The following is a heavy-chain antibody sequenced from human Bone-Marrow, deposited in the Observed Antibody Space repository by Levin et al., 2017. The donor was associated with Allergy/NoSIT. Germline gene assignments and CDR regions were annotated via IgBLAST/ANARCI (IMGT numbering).Heavy chain of an antibody. CDR2: TRSFHGGT. J-gene: IGHJ4*02. CDR1: EYTFTNRY. V-gene: IGHV1-45*02. CDR3: AGGLKSYYFDY. D-gene: IGHD4-23*01. Sequence: TGASVKVSCKSSEYTFTNRYLHWVRQAPGQALEWMGWTRSFHGGTKIAQRFEDTVTISWDKSLNTLYMEMSSLTSEDTAIYYCAGGLKSYYFDYWGQGTLVTVSS.